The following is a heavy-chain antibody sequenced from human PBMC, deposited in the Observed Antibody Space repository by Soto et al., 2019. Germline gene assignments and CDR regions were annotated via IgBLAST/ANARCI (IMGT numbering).Heavy chain of an antibody. V-gene: IGHV1-2*04. J-gene: IGHJ6*02. CDR3: ASARRDYDFWSGYWVGRYYYYGIVV. CDR1: GYTFTGYY. CDR2: INPNSGGT. Sequence: ASVKVSCKASGYTFTGYYMHWVRQAPGQGLEWMGWINPNSGGTNYAQKFQGWVTMTRDTSISTAYMELSRQRSDDTAVYYCASARRDYDFWSGYWVGRYYYYGIVVSGPGTPVTVSS. D-gene: IGHD3-3*01.